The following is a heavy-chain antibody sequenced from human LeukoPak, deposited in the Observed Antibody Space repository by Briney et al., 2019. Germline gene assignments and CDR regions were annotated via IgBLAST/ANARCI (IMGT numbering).Heavy chain of an antibody. J-gene: IGHJ6*03. CDR3: ARVYGSGSYYNGYYYYYMDV. CDR2: IYHIGST. Sequence: SETLSLTCTVSGYSISSGYYWGWIRQPPGKGLEWIGSIYHIGSTYYNPSLKSRVTISVDTSKNQFSLKLSSVTAADTAVYYCARVYGSGSYYNGYYYYYMDVWGKGTTVSVSS. D-gene: IGHD3-10*01. CDR1: GYSISSGYY. V-gene: IGHV4-38-2*02.